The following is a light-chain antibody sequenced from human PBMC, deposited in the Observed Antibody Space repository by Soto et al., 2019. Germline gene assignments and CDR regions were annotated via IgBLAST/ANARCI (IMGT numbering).Light chain of an antibody. J-gene: IGKJ1*01. CDR2: QAS. CDR3: QQYNDYWT. Sequence: DTQMTQSPSTLSASVGDRVTITFRASQSLNIWLAWYQQKPGRAPQLLIYQASTLASGVPSRFSGSGSGSEFTLTISSLQPDDFATYYCQQYNDYWTFGQGTKVDIK. CDR1: QSLNIW. V-gene: IGKV1-5*03.